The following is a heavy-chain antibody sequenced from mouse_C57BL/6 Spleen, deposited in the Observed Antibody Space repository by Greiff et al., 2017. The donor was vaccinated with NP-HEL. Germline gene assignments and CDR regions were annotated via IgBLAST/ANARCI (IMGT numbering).Heavy chain of an antibody. V-gene: IGHV1-81*01. J-gene: IGHJ4*01. CDR1: GYTFTSYG. Sequence: VQVVESGAELARPGASVKLSCKASGYTFTSYGISWVKQRTGQGLEWIGEIYPRSGNTYYNEKFKGKATLTADKSSSTAYMELRSLTSEDSAVYFCARGDGNHLAMDYWGQGTSVTVSS. CDR2: IYPRSGNT. D-gene: IGHD2-1*01. CDR3: ARGDGNHLAMDY.